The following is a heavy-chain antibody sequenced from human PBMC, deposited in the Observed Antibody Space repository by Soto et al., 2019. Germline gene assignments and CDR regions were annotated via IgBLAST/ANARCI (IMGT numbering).Heavy chain of an antibody. J-gene: IGHJ4*02. CDR1: VFSFGSYA. CDR3: ALWSYFDY. D-gene: IGHD3-3*01. CDR2: ISGSDRKT. Sequence: GWSLRLSWAASVFSFGSYALSWVRQAPGKGLEWVPTISGSDRKTFYADSVKGRFSISRDTSQSTLYLQMNSLRADETAMYYCALWSYFDYWGQGTRVAVSS. V-gene: IGHV3-23*01.